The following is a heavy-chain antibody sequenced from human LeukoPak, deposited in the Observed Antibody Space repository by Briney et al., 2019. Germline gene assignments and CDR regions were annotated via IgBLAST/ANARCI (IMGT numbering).Heavy chain of an antibody. J-gene: IGHJ4*02. CDR3: ARLTVTYYFDF. Sequence: GGSLRLSCAASGFTFSSNYMRWVRHATGKGLEWVSVIYSGGNAYYAYSVKGRFTISRDNSKNTLSPQMNSLRAEDTAVYYCARLTVTYYFDFWGQGTRV. V-gene: IGHV3-53*01. D-gene: IGHD4-17*01. CDR2: IYSGGNA. CDR1: GFTFSSNY.